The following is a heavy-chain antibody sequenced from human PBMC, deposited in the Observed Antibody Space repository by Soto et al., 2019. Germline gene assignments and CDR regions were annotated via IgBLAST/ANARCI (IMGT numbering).Heavy chain of an antibody. CDR2: VHHSWGS. CDR1: GGSISSYY. D-gene: IGHD3-10*01. CDR3: ARQGFGPLHGLVDV. J-gene: IGHJ6*02. Sequence: QVQLRESGPGLVKTSETQSLSCTVSGGSISSYYWSWFRQSPGKRMEWIGYVHHSWGSSYNPSLQSRVAISLDTSKSQFSLKVTSVTATDTAVYYCARQGFGPLHGLVDVWGQGTTVTVSS. V-gene: IGHV4-59*08.